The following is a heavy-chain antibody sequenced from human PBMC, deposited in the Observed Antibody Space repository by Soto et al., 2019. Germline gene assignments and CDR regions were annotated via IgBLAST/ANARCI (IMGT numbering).Heavy chain of an antibody. CDR1: GFIFTSYT. CDR3: AIPSGLTVTGPDY. Sequence: QPGGSLRLSCAPSGFIFTSYTMHWVRQAPGKGLEWVSAISGNGGSTYYADSVKGRFTISRDNSKNTLYLQMNSLRAEDTAVYYCAIPSGLTVTGPDYWGQGTLVTVSS. J-gene: IGHJ4*02. V-gene: IGHV3-23*01. D-gene: IGHD6-19*01. CDR2: ISGNGGST.